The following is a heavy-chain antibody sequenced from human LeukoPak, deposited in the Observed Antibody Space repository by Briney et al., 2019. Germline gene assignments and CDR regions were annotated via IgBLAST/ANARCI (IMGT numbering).Heavy chain of an antibody. V-gene: IGHV4-59*08. CDR2: IYYSGST. CDR3: ARRGPAATVAFDI. CDR1: GGSISSYY. J-gene: IGHJ3*02. Sequence: KASETLSLTCTVSGGSISSYYWSWIRQPPGKGLEWIGYIYYSGSTNYNPSLKSRVTISVDTSKNQFSLKLSSVTAADTAVYYCARRGPAATVAFDIWGQGTMVTVSS. D-gene: IGHD2-2*01.